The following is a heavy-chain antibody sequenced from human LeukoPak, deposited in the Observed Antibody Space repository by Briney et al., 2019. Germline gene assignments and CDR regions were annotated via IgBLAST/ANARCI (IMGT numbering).Heavy chain of an antibody. D-gene: IGHD3-22*01. Sequence: GGSLRLSCAASGFTFSSYAMHWVRQAPGKGLEYVSAISSNGGSTYYANSVKGRFTISRDNSKNTLYLQMGSLRAEDMAVYYCARDRSPPPYYYDSSGYYDYWGQGTLVTVSS. CDR2: ISSNGGST. J-gene: IGHJ4*02. V-gene: IGHV3-64*01. CDR3: ARDRSPPPYYYDSSGYYDY. CDR1: GFTFSSYA.